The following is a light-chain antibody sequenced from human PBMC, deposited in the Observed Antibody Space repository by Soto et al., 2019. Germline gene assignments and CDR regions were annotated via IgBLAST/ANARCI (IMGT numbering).Light chain of an antibody. J-gene: IGKJ1*01. CDR3: QQYYSYPWT. V-gene: IGKV1-5*01. CDR1: QNIRSR. Sequence: DFQMTQSPSTLSASVGDRVTITFRASQNIRSRLAWFQQKPGKAPKLLIYAASTLQSGVPSRFSGSGSGTDFTLTISCLQSEDFATYYCQQYYSYPWTFGQGTKVDIK. CDR2: AAS.